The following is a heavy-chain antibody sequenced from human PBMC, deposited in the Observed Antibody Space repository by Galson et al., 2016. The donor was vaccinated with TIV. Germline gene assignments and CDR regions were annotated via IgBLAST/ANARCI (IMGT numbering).Heavy chain of an antibody. CDR2: IYPADSDT. V-gene: IGHV5-51*01. J-gene: IGHJ6*02. Sequence: QSGAEVKKPGESLKISCKGSGYSFSTYWIAWVRQMPGKGLEWMGNIYPADSDTKYSPSFQGRFTISRDNPKNTLYLQMSSLRAEDTALYYCAKVPSSGFSYYYGWDVWGQGTTVTVS. CDR3: AKVPSSGFSYYYGWDV. CDR1: GYSFSTYW. D-gene: IGHD3-10*01.